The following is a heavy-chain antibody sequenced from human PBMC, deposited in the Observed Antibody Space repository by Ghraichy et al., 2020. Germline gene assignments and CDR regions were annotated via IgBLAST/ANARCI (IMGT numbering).Heavy chain of an antibody. CDR2: IYYSGST. J-gene: IGHJ4*02. CDR1: GGSISSSSYY. Sequence: ETLSLTCTVSGGSISSSSYYWGWIRQPPGKGLEWIGSIYYSGSTYYNPSLKSRVTISVDTSKNQFSLKLSSVTAADTAVYYCARARWSYSRTSPLYYFDYWGQGTLVTVSS. CDR3: ARARWSYSRTSPLYYFDY. V-gene: IGHV4-39*07. D-gene: IGHD1-26*01.